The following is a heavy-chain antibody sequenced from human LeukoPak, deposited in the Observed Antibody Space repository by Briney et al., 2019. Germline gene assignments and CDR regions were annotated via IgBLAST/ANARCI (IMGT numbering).Heavy chain of an antibody. CDR2: INHSGST. CDR3: ARINYILNPYRYYYDSSGYFPFDY. Sequence: SETLSLTCAVYGGSFSGYYWSWIRQPPGKGLEWIGEINHSGSTNYNPSLKSRVTISVDTSKNQFSLKLSSVTAADTAVYYCARINYILNPYRYYYDSSGYFPFDYWGQGTLVTVSS. D-gene: IGHD3-22*01. J-gene: IGHJ4*02. CDR1: GGSFSGYY. V-gene: IGHV4-34*01.